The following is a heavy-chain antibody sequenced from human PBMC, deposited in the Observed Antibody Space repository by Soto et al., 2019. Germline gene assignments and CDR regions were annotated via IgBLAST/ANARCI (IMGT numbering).Heavy chain of an antibody. CDR2: TYYRSRWFT. J-gene: IGHJ4*02. Sequence: PSQTLSLTCAISGDSVSGDRVAWNWIRQSPSRGLEWLGRTYYRSRWFTDYLLPVKSRMSINPDTSKNQFSLQLSSVTPEDTAVYYCARGFAEAITGAFDYWGQGTLVTVSS. D-gene: IGHD3-16*01. CDR3: ARGFAEAITGAFDY. CDR1: GDSVSGDRVA. V-gene: IGHV6-1*01.